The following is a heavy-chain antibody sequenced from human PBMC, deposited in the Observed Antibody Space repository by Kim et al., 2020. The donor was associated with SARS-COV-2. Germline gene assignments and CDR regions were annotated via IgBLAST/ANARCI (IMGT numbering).Heavy chain of an antibody. V-gene: IGHV3-74*01. CDR2: INSDGGDT. CDR3: ARGTFQQGFDP. J-gene: IGHJ5*02. CDR1: GFTVSNYW. Sequence: GGSLRLSCEASGFTVSNYWMNWVRQGPGKGLVWVSRINSDGGDTHYADSVKGRFTISRDNAENTLHLQVNSLGVEDTAIYYCARGTFQQGFDPWGQGTLVTVSS.